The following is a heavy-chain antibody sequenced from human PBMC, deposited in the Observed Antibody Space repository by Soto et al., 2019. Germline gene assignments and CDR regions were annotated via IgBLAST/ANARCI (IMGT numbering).Heavy chain of an antibody. V-gene: IGHV3-72*01. Sequence: EVQLVEAGGGLVQPGGSLRLSCAASEFTFSDHYMDWVRQAPGKGLEWVGRSRNKANSYTTEYAASVKGRFTISRDDSENSLDLQMNSLKTEDTAVYYCARVNGDKGDAFDIWGQGTMVTVSS. D-gene: IGHD2-21*01. CDR2: SRNKANSYTT. CDR3: ARVNGDKGDAFDI. J-gene: IGHJ3*02. CDR1: EFTFSDHY.